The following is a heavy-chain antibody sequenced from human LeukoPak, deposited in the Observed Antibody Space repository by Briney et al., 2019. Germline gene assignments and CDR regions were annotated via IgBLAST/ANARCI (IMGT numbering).Heavy chain of an antibody. CDR1: GGTFSSYA. D-gene: IGHD2-2*03. Sequence: SVKVSCKASGGTFSSYAISWVRQAPGQGLEWMGGIIPIFGTANYAQKFQGRVTITTDESTSTAYMELSSLRSEDTAVYYCARGRFYGYLGYYFDYWGQGTLVTVSS. J-gene: IGHJ4*02. V-gene: IGHV1-69*05. CDR3: ARGRFYGYLGYYFDY. CDR2: IIPIFGTA.